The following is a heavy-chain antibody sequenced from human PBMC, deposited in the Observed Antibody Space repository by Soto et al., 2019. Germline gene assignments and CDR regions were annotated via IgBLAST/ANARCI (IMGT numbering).Heavy chain of an antibody. CDR2: ISSSSTI. V-gene: IGHV3-48*01. D-gene: IGHD2-15*01. J-gene: IGHJ6*02. CDR3: ARDPAYCSGGSCYYYYYGMDV. Sequence: PGGSLRLSCAASGFTFSSYSMNWVRQAPGKGLEWVSYISSSSTIYYADSVKGRFTISRDNAKNSLYLQMNSLRAEDTAVYYCARDPAYCSGGSCYYYYYGMDVWGQGTTVTVSS. CDR1: GFTFSSYS.